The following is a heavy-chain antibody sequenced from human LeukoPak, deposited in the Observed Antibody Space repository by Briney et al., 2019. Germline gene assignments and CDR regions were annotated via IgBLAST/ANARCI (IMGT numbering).Heavy chain of an antibody. D-gene: IGHD3-3*01. CDR1: GYTFRDYF. J-gene: IGHJ4*02. CDR2: INPNSGGT. V-gene: IGHV1-2*02. Sequence: ASVKVSCKSSGYTFRDYFLHWVRQAPGQGLEWMGWINPNSGGTKYAQKFQGRVTMTRDTSINTAYMELSSLRSDDTAVYYCAEPILHHTYFFDYWGQGTQVTVSS. CDR3: AEPILHHTYFFDY.